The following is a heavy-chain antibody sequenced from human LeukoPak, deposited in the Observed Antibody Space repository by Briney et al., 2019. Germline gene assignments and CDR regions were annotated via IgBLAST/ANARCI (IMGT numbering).Heavy chain of an antibody. V-gene: IGHV3-30-3*01. D-gene: IGHD3-3*01. CDR3: ARALYDFWSGYYQGGLGY. CDR1: GFTFSSYA. J-gene: IGHJ4*02. CDR2: ISYDGSNK. Sequence: GGSLRLSCAASGFTFSSYAMHWVRQAPGKGLEWVAVISYDGSNKYYADSVKGRFTISRDNSKNTLYLQMNSLRAGDTAVYYCARALYDFWSGYYQGGLGYWGQGTLVTVSS.